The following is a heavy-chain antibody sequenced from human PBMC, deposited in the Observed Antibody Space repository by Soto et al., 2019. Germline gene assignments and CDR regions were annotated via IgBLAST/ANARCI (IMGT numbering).Heavy chain of an antibody. CDR2: ISFDGANK. CDR1: GFTFRTYA. CDR3: ARDQYSQSYGFPGY. Sequence: GGSLRLSCGASGFTFRTYALYWVRQAPGKGLEWVAVISFDGANKYSADSVKGRFTISRDNPKNTVYLQMNSLTRDDSAVYFCARDQYSQSYGFPGYWGQGTLVTVSS. J-gene: IGHJ4*02. V-gene: IGHV3-30-3*01. D-gene: IGHD3-16*01.